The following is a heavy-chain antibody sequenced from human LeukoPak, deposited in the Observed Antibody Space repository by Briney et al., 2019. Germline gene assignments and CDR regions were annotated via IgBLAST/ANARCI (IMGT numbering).Heavy chain of an antibody. D-gene: IGHD2-2*01. CDR3: ARAGGPYCSSTSCFRGMDV. V-gene: IGHV3-30*04. CDR1: GFTFSSYA. J-gene: IGHJ6*04. Sequence: GVSLRLSCAASGFTFSSYAMHWVRQAPGKGLEWVAVISYDGSNKYYADSVKGRFTISRDNSKNTLYLQMNSLRAEDTAVYYCARAGGPYCSSTSCFRGMDVWGKGTTVTVSS. CDR2: ISYDGSNK.